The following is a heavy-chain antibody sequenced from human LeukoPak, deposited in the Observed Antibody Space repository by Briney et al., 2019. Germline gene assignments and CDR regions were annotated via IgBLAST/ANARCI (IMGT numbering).Heavy chain of an antibody. CDR1: GYTFTVYY. Sequence: ASVKVSFKASGYTFTVYYMHWVRQAPGQGLEWMGWINPNSGGTNYAQKFQGRVTMTRDTSISTAYMELSRLRSDDTAVYYCARGKPWWELLYYYYGMDVWGQGTTVTVSS. CDR2: INPNSGGT. D-gene: IGHD1-26*01. J-gene: IGHJ6*02. CDR3: ARGKPWWELLYYYYGMDV. V-gene: IGHV1-2*02.